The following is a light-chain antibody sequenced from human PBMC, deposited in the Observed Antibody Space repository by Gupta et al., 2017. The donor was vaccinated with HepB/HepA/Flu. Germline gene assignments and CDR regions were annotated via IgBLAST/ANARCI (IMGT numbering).Light chain of an antibody. CDR1: QGIRSY. J-gene: IGKJ4*01. V-gene: IGKV1-9*01. CDR2: AAS. CDR3: QQRKSYPSLT. Sequence: DIQLTQSPSFLSASVGDRVTITCRASQGIRSYLAWYQQKPGKAPKLLIYAASTLQSGVPSRFSGSGYGRELPLTIGSRQLEDFGTCYSQQRKSYPSLTFGRGTKVEIK.